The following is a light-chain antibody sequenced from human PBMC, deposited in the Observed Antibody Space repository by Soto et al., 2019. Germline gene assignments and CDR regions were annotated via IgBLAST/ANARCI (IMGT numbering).Light chain of an antibody. Sequence: QSVLTQPASVSGSPGQSITISCTGTSRDVGSYNLVSWYQQHPGKATKLMIYEGSKRPSGVSNRFSGSKSGNTASLTISGLQAEDEADYYCCSYAGSSTYVFGTGTKVTVL. CDR1: SRDVGSYNL. V-gene: IGLV2-23*01. CDR3: CSYAGSSTYV. CDR2: EGS. J-gene: IGLJ1*01.